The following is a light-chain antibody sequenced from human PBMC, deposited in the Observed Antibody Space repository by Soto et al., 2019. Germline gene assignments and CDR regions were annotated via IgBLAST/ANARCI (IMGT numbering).Light chain of an antibody. V-gene: IGLV2-14*01. Sequence: QSALSQPASVSGAPGQSITISCTGTSSDGGTYDYVSWYQQYPGKAPKLMIYDVSNRPSGVSNRFSGSKSGNTASLTISGLQAEDEADYYCISYTRTSTYVFGAGTKVTVL. CDR2: DVS. CDR3: ISYTRTSTYV. J-gene: IGLJ1*01. CDR1: SSDGGTYDY.